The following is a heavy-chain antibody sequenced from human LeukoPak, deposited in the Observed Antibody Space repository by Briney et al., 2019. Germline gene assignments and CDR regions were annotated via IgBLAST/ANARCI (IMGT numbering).Heavy chain of an antibody. CDR1: GGSISSSSYY. Sequence: PSETLSLTCTVSGGSISSSSYYWGWIRQPPGKGLEWIGSIYYSGSTYYNPSLKSRVTISVDTSKNQFSLKLSSVTAADTAVYYCARHRDQSYGSGSYYISFEGGWFDPWGQGTLVTVSS. V-gene: IGHV4-39*01. CDR2: IYYSGST. D-gene: IGHD3-10*01. J-gene: IGHJ5*02. CDR3: ARHRDQSYGSGSYYISFEGGWFDP.